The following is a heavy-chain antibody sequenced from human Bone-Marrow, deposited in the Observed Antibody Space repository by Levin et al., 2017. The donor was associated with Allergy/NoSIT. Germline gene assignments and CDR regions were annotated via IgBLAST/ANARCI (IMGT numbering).Heavy chain of an antibody. J-gene: IGHJ4*02. D-gene: IGHD4-11*01. Sequence: SETLSLTCTVSGGSISSGGYYWSWIRQHPGKGLEWIGYIYYSGSTYYNPSLKSRVTISVDTSKNQFSLKLSSVTAADTAVYYCARERTPSTVTTGGYYFDYWGQGTLVTVSS. CDR1: GGSISSGGYY. CDR3: ARERTPSTVTTGGYYFDY. CDR2: IYYSGST. V-gene: IGHV4-31*03.